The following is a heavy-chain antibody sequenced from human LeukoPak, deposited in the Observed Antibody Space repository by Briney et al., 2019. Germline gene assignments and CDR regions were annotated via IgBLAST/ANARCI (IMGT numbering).Heavy chain of an antibody. Sequence: PGESLRLSCAASKFTFYIHAFHWVRQAPGKGLEWVAVIWYDGSNKNYADSVKGRFTISRDNSKNTLYLEMNSLRAEDTAVYYCARSRFYFDYWGQGTLVTVSS. CDR2: IWYDGSNK. V-gene: IGHV3-33*08. CDR1: KFTFYIHA. CDR3: ARSRFYFDY. J-gene: IGHJ4*02.